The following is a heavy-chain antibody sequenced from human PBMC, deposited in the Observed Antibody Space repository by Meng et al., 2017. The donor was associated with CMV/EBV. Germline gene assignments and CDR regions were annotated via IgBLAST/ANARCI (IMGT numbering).Heavy chain of an antibody. CDR3: AKDITIFGVVISSYGMDV. CDR2: ISWNSGSI. V-gene: IGHV3-9*01. D-gene: IGHD3-3*01. CDR1: GFTFDDYA. Sequence: GGSLRLSCAASGFTFDDYAMHWVRQAPGKGLEWVSGISWNSGSIGYADFVKGRFTISRDNAKNSLYLQMNSLRAEDTALYYCAKDITIFGVVISSYGMDVWGQGTTVTVSS. J-gene: IGHJ6*02.